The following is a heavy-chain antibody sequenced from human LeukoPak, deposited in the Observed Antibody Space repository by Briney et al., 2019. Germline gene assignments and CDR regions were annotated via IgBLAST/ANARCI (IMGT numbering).Heavy chain of an antibody. CDR3: ARVRSYDGVEYFDY. V-gene: IGHV7-4-1*02. Sequence: GASVKVSCKASGYTFTSYGISWVRQAPGQGLEWMGWINTNTGNPTYAQGFTGRFVFSLDTSVSTAYLQISSLKAEDTAVYYCARVRSYDGVEYFDYWGQGTLVTVSS. J-gene: IGHJ4*02. CDR1: GYTFTSYG. D-gene: IGHD1-26*01. CDR2: INTNTGNP.